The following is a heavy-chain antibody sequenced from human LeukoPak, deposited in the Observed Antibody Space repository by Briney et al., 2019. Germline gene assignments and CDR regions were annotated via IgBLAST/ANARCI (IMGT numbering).Heavy chain of an antibody. V-gene: IGHV4-61*08. Sequence: KTSETLSLTCTVSGGSISRGGYYWSWIRQPPGKGLAWIGSIYYSGSTNYNPSLKSRLTISVDTSKNQFSLKLNSVTAADTAVYYCAREGYCSGGSCARYLQHWGQGTLVTVSS. D-gene: IGHD2-15*01. J-gene: IGHJ1*01. CDR3: AREGYCSGGSCARYLQH. CDR2: IYYSGST. CDR1: GGSISRGGYY.